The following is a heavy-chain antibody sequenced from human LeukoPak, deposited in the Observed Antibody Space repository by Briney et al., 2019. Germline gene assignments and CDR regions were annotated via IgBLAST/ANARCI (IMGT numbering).Heavy chain of an antibody. CDR2: ISGSGIK. D-gene: IGHD2-2*01. CDR1: RFTFSSYE. V-gene: IGHV3-48*03. Sequence: GGSLRLSCAASRFTFSSYEMNWVRQAPGKGLEWVSYISGSGIKHYADSVKGRFTISRDNSKNTLYLQMNSLRAEDTAVYYCAKLSTVYRWGQGTLVTVSS. CDR3: AKLSTVYR. J-gene: IGHJ4*02.